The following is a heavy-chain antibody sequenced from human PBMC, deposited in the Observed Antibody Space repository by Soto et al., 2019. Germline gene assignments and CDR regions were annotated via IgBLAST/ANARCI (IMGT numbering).Heavy chain of an antibody. Sequence: ASVKVSCKASGDTFTTYYMHWVRQAPGQGLEWMGIIDPSGGSTTYAQKFQGRVTMTRDTSTSTVYMELISLKTEDTAVYYCTVPPPRQGQWLVYWGKGTLVTVSS. CDR2: IDPSGGST. CDR1: GDTFTTYY. J-gene: IGHJ4*02. V-gene: IGHV1-46*01. D-gene: IGHD6-19*01. CDR3: TVPPPRQGQWLVY.